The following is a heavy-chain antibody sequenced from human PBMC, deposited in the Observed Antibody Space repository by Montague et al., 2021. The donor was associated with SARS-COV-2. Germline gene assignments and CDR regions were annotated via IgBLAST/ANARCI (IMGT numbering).Heavy chain of an antibody. CDR2: VLTDVNEK. CDR3: VRDPGMNGLDI. V-gene: IGHV3-30*04. CDR1: GFSFSSFS. J-gene: IGHJ3*02. D-gene: IGHD2-8*01. Sequence: SLRLSCAASGFSFSSFSMHWVRQAPGKGLESLAVVLTDVNEKYYXGSVRGRFTISRDNSKNTVSLQVNSLRVEDTAVYYCVRDPGMNGLDIWGQGTRVTVSS.